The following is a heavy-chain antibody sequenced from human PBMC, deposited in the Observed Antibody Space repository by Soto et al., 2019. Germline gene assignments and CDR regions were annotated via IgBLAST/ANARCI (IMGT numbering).Heavy chain of an antibody. CDR1: GYTFTNYE. V-gene: IGHV1-18*04. J-gene: IGHJ5*02. D-gene: IGHD4-4*01. CDR3: ARKSLSNFNWFDP. CDR2: INPDYGNT. Sequence: QLQLVQSGTELKKPGASVKVSCKASGYTFTNYEITGLRQAPGQGFEGWGGINPDYGNTNYEQKSQARVPMTTDTSTNTAYMELRSLRSDDTAVYYCARKSLSNFNWFDPWGQGTLVTVSS.